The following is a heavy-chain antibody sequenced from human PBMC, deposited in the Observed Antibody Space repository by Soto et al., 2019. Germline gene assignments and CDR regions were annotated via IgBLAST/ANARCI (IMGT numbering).Heavy chain of an antibody. CDR3: ARSERGYSYGSIDY. Sequence: SVKVSCKASGGTFSSYAISWVRQAPGQGLEWMGGIIPIFGTANYAQKFQGRVTITADESTSTAYMELSSLRSEDTAVYYCARSERGYSYGSIDYWGQGTLVTVSS. J-gene: IGHJ4*02. V-gene: IGHV1-69*13. CDR1: GGTFSSYA. CDR2: IIPIFGTA. D-gene: IGHD5-18*01.